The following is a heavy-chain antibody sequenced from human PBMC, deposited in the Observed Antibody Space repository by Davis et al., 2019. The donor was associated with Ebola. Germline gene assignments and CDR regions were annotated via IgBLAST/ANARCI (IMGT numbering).Heavy chain of an antibody. Sequence: PGGSLRLSCPASGFSFRTYDMHWVRQVTGKTLEWVSAIGTAGDTYYPASVKGRFTISRENARNSLYLQMNSLRTEDTAVYYCVRPAFGSHYFDYWGQGILVTVSS. CDR3: VRPAFGSHYFDY. CDR2: IGTAGDT. J-gene: IGHJ4*02. V-gene: IGHV3-13*01. D-gene: IGHD2-2*01. CDR1: GFSFRTYD.